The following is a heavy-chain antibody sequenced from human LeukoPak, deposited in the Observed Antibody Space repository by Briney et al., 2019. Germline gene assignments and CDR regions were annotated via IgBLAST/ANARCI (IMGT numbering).Heavy chain of an antibody. CDR1: GGSVSSGSYY. CDR2: IYYSGST. CDR3: ARAGTMVRGVIEFFDY. J-gene: IGHJ4*02. Sequence: PSETLSLTCTVSGGSVSSGSYYWSWIRQPPGKGLEWVGYIYYSGSTNYNPSLKSRVTISVDTSKNQFSLKLSSVTAADTAVYYCARAGTMVRGVIEFFDYWGRGTLVTVSP. D-gene: IGHD3-10*01. V-gene: IGHV4-61*01.